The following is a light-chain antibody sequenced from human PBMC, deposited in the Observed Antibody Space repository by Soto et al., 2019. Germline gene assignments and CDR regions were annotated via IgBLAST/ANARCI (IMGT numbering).Light chain of an antibody. V-gene: IGKV3-20*01. CDR2: GAS. CDR3: QQYVSSPST. Sequence: EIVLTQSPGTLSLSPGERATLSCRASQSVTSNYLAWYQQKPGQAPRLLIFGASSRPTDIPDRFSGRGSGTDFTLTISRLEPEDFAVYYCQQYVSSPSTFGQGTKLEMK. CDR1: QSVTSNY. J-gene: IGKJ2*02.